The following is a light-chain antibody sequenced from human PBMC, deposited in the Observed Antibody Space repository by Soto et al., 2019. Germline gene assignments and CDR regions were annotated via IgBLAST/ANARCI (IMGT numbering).Light chain of an antibody. CDR2: AAS. J-gene: IGKJ5*01. V-gene: IGKV3-15*01. CDR3: QQYNNWS. Sequence: EMVMTQSPDTLSVSPGERATLSCRASQSVGSNLAWYQQKPGQAPRLLIYAASTRATGIPARFSGSGSGTEFTLTISSLQSEEFAVYYCQQYNNWSFGQGKRLEIK. CDR1: QSVGSN.